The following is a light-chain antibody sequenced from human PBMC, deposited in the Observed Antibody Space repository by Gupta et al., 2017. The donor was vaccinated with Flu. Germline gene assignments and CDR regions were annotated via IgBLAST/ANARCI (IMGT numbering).Light chain of an antibody. J-gene: IGKJ1*01. V-gene: IGKV1-6*01. CDR1: QGIRND. CDR3: LQDYNYPRT. Sequence: ALQMNQSPSSLCASAGDRVTLTCRARQGIRNDLGWYQQRPGKAPKLLIYGASTLQNGVPSRFSGGGSGTDFTLTINSLQPEDVATYYCLQDYNYPRTFGQGTKVESK. CDR2: GAS.